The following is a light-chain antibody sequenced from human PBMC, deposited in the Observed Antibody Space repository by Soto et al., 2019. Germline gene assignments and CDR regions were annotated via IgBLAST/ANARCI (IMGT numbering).Light chain of an antibody. CDR1: QSVSSSY. CDR3: QQYRSSGLT. Sequence: EIVLTQSPGTLSLSAGERATLSCRASQSVSSSYLAWYQQKPGQAPTLLIYGASSRATGIPDRFSGSGSGTDFTLTISRLEPEDFAVYYCQQYRSSGLTFGGGTKVEIK. J-gene: IGKJ4*01. V-gene: IGKV3-20*01. CDR2: GAS.